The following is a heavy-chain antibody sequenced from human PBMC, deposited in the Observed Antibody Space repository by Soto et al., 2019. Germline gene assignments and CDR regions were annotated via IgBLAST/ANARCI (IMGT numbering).Heavy chain of an antibody. CDR3: ARDRQFWGGSYVVFAYKYGMDV. CDR2: VWYDGSNQ. V-gene: IGHV3-33*01. D-gene: IGHD3-3*01. CDR1: GFTFSSYG. J-gene: IGHJ6*02. Sequence: QVQLVESGGGVVQPGGSLRLSCAASGFTFSSYGMHWVRQAPGKGLQWVALVWYDGSNQYYADSVKGRFTISRDNSKNTLHLQLNSLVAEDTAVYFCARDRQFWGGSYVVFAYKYGMDVWGQGTTVTVSS.